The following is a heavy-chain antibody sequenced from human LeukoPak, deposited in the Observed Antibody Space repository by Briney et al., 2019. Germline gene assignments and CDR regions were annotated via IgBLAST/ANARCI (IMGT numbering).Heavy chain of an antibody. D-gene: IGHD1-14*01. Sequence: SGGSLRLSCAAPGFTFTDYAFHWVRQAPGKGVEWVTIISYSGESYADSVRGRFAISRDNSKNTVYLQMDSLRANDTAMYYCAKNHFNQNVFDVWGQGTMVTVSS. CDR2: ISYSGE. V-gene: IGHV3-30*01. CDR1: GFTFTDYA. CDR3: AKNHFNQNVFDV. J-gene: IGHJ3*01.